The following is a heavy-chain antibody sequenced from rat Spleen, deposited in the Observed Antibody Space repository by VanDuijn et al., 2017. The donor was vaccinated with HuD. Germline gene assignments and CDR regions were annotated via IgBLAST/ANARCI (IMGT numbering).Heavy chain of an antibody. CDR2: MWSGGST. D-gene: IGHD5-1*01. V-gene: IGHV2-45*01. CDR3: IRHWEGVMDA. Sequence: QVQLKESGPGLVQPSETLSLTCTVSGFSLTSYNVHWVRQPPGKGLEWMGVMWSGGSTDYNSALKSRLSISRDTSKNQVFLKMNSLQSEDTTTYYCIRHWEGVMDAWGQGASVTVSS. J-gene: IGHJ4*01. CDR1: GFSLTSYN.